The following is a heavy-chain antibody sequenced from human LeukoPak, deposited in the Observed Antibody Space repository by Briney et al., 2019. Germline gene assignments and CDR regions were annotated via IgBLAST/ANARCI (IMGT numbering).Heavy chain of an antibody. CDR3: ARGSLWFGELIPSYYYYYGMDV. CDR2: IDPSCCST. J-gene: IGHJ6*02. CDR1: GYTITSNY. Sequence: ASVKVSCTASGYTITSNYMHLLRQAPGPRHEWMGIIDPSCCSTSYAQKFQGRVTMTRDTSTSTVYMELSSLRSEDTAVYYCARGSLWFGELIPSYYYYYGMDVWGQGTTVTVSS. D-gene: IGHD3-10*01. V-gene: IGHV1-46*01.